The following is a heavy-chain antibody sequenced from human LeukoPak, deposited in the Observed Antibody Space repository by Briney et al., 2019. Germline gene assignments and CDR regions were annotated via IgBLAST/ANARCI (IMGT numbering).Heavy chain of an antibody. CDR2: IYYSGST. Sequence: PSETLSLTCAVYGGSISSYYWSWIRQPPGKGLEWLGYIYYSGSTNYNPSLKSRVTISVDTSKNQFSLKLSSVTAADTAVYYCARSGESSSCYPSDWFDPWGPGTLVTVSS. J-gene: IGHJ5*02. CDR3: ARSGESSSCYPSDWFDP. V-gene: IGHV4-59*01. D-gene: IGHD6-13*01. CDR1: GGSISSYY.